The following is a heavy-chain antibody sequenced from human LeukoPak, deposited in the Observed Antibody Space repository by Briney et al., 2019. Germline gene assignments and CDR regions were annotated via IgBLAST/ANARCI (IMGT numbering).Heavy chain of an antibody. J-gene: IGHJ4*02. V-gene: IGHV3-7*01. D-gene: IGHD3-22*01. CDR2: IKQDGEET. Sequence: GGSLRLSCAASGFIFSNFWMSWVRQAPGKGPEWVANIKQDGEETYYLDSVKGRFTVSRDNAKNSLYLQMNTLRAEDTAVYYCARDPQYSYDDSGTFDSWGQGTLVTVSS. CDR1: GFIFSNFW. CDR3: ARDPQYSYDDSGTFDS.